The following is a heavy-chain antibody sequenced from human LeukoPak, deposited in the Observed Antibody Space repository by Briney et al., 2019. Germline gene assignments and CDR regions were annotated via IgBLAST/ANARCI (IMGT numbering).Heavy chain of an antibody. J-gene: IGHJ4*02. Sequence: GGSLRLSCATSGFSFSSYAMSWVRQAPGKGLEWVSAMSSSDDGRYYAASVRGRFTISRDTSRSTLYLQMNSLRAEDAAVYYCAKPIYSSGWYEAFDYWGQGTLVTVSS. CDR1: GFSFSSYA. CDR2: MSSSDDGR. D-gene: IGHD6-19*01. CDR3: AKPIYSSGWYEAFDY. V-gene: IGHV3-23*01.